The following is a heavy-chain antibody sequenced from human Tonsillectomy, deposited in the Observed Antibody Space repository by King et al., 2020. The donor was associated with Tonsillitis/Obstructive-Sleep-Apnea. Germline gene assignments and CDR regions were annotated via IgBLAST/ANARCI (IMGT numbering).Heavy chain of an antibody. D-gene: IGHD3-10*01. CDR1: GYTFTSYG. CDR2: ISAYNGNT. V-gene: IGHV1-18*01. Sequence: QLVQSGAEVKKPGASVKVSCKASGYTFTSYGISWVRQAPGQGLEWMGWISAYNGNTNYAQQLQGRVTMTTDTSTSTAYMELRSLRSADTAVYYCARDLTPITMVQGVISAHGYWGQGTLVTVSS. CDR3: ARDLTPITMVQGVISAHGY. J-gene: IGHJ4*02.